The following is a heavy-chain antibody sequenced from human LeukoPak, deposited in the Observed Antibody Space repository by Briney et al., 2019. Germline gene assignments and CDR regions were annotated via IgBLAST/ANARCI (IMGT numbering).Heavy chain of an antibody. CDR1: GFTFSSYA. Sequence: GGSLRLSCAAPGFTFSSYAMHWVRQAPGKGLEWVAVISYDGSNKYYADSVKGRFTISRDNSKNTLYLQMNSLRAEDTAVYYCARLAYYDSSGYLTDFDYWGQGTLVTVSS. V-gene: IGHV3-30*04. D-gene: IGHD3-22*01. J-gene: IGHJ4*02. CDR2: ISYDGSNK. CDR3: ARLAYYDSSGYLTDFDY.